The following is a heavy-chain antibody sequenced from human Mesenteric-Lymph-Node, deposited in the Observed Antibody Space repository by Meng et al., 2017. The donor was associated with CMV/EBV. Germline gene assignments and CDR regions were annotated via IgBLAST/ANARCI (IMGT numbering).Heavy chain of an antibody. CDR3: AQAGEGAIFGVIAY. V-gene: IGHV3-30*02. CDR1: GFSFSNYG. Sequence: GESLKISCEASGFSFSNYGMHWFRQAPGKGLEWVAFVQYEGRSKYYPDSMKGRFTVSRDNSKNTLYLQMNSLRAEDTAVYYCAQAGEGAIFGVIAYWGQGTLVTVSS. J-gene: IGHJ4*02. D-gene: IGHD3-3*01. CDR2: VQYEGRSK.